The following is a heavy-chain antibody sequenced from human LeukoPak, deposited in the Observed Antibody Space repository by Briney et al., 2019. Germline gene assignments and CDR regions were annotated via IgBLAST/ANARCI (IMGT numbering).Heavy chain of an antibody. CDR3: ATGPVGGYYDSSGYYTELDY. V-gene: IGHV1-24*01. J-gene: IGHJ4*02. CDR1: GYTLTELS. D-gene: IGHD3-22*01. Sequence: ASVKVSCKVSGYTLTELSMHWVRQAPGKGLEWVGGFDPEDGETIYAQKFQGRVTMTEDTSTDTAYMELSSLRSEDTAVYYCATGPVGGYYDSSGYYTELDYWGQGTLVTVSS. CDR2: FDPEDGET.